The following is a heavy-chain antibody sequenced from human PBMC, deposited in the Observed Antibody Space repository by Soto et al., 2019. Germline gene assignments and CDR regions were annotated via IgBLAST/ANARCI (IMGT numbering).Heavy chain of an antibody. D-gene: IGHD2-2*01. CDR3: ARDGCSSTPCVGGVNWFDP. J-gene: IGHJ5*02. V-gene: IGHV1-46*01. CDR1: GYTVTNYY. CDR2: INPSGGST. Sequence: ASGKVSCKTSGYTVTNYYMHWVRQAPGQGLEWMGIINPSGGSTSYSQKFQGRVTMTRDTSTSTVYMELCSLRSEDTAVYYCARDGCSSTPCVGGVNWFDPWGQGTLVPLSS.